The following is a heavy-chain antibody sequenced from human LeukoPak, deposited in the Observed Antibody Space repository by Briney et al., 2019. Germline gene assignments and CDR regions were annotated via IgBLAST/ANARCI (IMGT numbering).Heavy chain of an antibody. V-gene: IGHV3-23*01. J-gene: IGHJ4*02. CDR1: GFTLSNHA. CDR2: ISGSGAMT. CDR3: AKDRVDGSGSQFES. D-gene: IGHD3-10*01. Sequence: QAGGSLRLSCAASGFTLSNHAMIWVRQAPGKGLEWVSSISGSGAMTYYADSVKGRFTISRDNAMDTLYLHMNSLRADDTAVYYCAKDRVDGSGSQFESWGQGSLVIVSS.